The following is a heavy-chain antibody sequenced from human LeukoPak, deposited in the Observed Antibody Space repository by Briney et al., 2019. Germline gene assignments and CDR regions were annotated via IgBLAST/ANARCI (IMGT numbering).Heavy chain of an antibody. D-gene: IGHD3-9*01. Sequence: GGSLRLSCAASGFTFSNYWMGWVRQAPGKGLEWVGFIRSKGYGGTAEYAASVKGRFTISRDDSNSIAYLQMDSLKTEDTAVYYCTREIRYFDWFQADYWGQGTLVTVSS. J-gene: IGHJ4*02. CDR2: IRSKGYGGTA. V-gene: IGHV3-49*04. CDR1: GFTFSNYW. CDR3: TREIRYFDWFQADY.